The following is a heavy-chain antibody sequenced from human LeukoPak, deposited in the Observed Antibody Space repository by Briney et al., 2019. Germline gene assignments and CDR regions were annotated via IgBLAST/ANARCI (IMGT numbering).Heavy chain of an antibody. CDR2: INDSGTI. D-gene: IGHD1-7*01. CDR3: ARRWNYGRNYYIDV. V-gene: IGHV4-34*01. CDR1: GGSFSNYY. Sequence: SETLSLTCAVYGGSFSNYYWSWIRQSPEKGLEWIGEINDSGTINYNPSLMSRVTISVDKSKNQFSLKLSSVTAADTAVYYCARRWNYGRNYYIDVWGKGATVSLSS. J-gene: IGHJ6*03.